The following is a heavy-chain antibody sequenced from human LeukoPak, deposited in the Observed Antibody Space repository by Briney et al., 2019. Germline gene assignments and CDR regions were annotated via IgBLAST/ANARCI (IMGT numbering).Heavy chain of an antibody. Sequence: ASVKVSCKASGYTFTSYYMHWVRQAPGQGLEWMGILNPSGGSTSYAQKFQGRVTMTRDTSTSTVYMELSSLRSEDTAVYYCARDGEDYYGSGSYYNPDTYYYYGMDVWGQGTTVTVSS. J-gene: IGHJ6*02. D-gene: IGHD3-10*01. CDR3: ARDGEDYYGSGSYYNPDTYYYYGMDV. V-gene: IGHV1-46*01. CDR1: GYTFTSYY. CDR2: LNPSGGST.